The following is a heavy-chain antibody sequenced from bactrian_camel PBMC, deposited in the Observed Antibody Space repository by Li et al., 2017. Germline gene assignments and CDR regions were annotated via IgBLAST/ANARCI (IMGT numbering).Heavy chain of an antibody. CDR2: IRTTDGGT. CDR1: EYTASTNC. J-gene: IGHJ4*01. CDR3: AAEDGDTRGLRCPDMWLDVAVFGGYSV. V-gene: IGHV3S6*01. D-gene: IGHD7*01. Sequence: HVQLVESGGGSVQAGGSLKLSCEFSEYTASTNCMTWFRQAPGKEREGVASIRTTDGGTYYAASVKGRFAISHDKALNTMSLQMNGLKPEDTATYFCAAEDGDTRGLRCPDMWLDVAVFGGYSVWGKGTQVTVS.